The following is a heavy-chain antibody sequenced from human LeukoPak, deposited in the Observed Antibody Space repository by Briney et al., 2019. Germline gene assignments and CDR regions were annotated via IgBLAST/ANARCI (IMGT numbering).Heavy chain of an antibody. V-gene: IGHV3-7*03. CDR1: GFTFSSYW. CDR3: ARQIVVVPAATTDLFDY. Sequence: PGGSLRLSCAASGFTFSSYWMSWVRQAPGKGLEWVANIKQDGSEKYYVDSAKGRFTISRDNAKNPLYLQMNSLRAEDTAVYYCARQIVVVPAATTDLFDYWGQGTLVTVSS. CDR2: IKQDGSEK. J-gene: IGHJ4*02. D-gene: IGHD2-2*01.